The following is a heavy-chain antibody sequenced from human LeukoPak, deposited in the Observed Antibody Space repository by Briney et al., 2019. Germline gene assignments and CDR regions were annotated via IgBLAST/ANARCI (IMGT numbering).Heavy chain of an antibody. V-gene: IGHV4-39*07. CDR1: VGSMSGSSFF. Sequence: PSETLSLTCSVSVGSMSGSSFFWGFWVWIRQSPGKGLEWIGSIYNSGSTYYNPSLKSRVTISVDTSNNQFSLNLSSVTVADTAVYFCARDVGRGNWNYDSYMDVWGKGTTVTVSS. J-gene: IGHJ6*03. CDR3: ARDVGRGNWNYDSYMDV. D-gene: IGHD1-20*01. CDR2: IYNSGST.